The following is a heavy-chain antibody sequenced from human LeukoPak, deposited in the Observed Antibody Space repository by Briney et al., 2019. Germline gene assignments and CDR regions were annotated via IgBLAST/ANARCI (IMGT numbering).Heavy chain of an antibody. Sequence: GGSLKLSCAAPGFTFSSYGMHWVRQAPGKGLEGVAVIWYDGSNKYYADSVKGRFTISRDNSKNTLYLQMNSLRAEDTAVYYCAKDGDYYDSSGYLNYWGQGTLVTVSS. CDR2: IWYDGSNK. CDR3: AKDGDYYDSSGYLNY. D-gene: IGHD3-22*01. J-gene: IGHJ4*02. CDR1: GFTFSSYG. V-gene: IGHV3-33*06.